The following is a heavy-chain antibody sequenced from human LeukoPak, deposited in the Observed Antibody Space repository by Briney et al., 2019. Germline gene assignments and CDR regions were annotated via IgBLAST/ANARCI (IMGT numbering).Heavy chain of an antibody. CDR1: GYTFTSYD. J-gene: IGHJ4*02. CDR3: ARWGGTYQTYFDY. V-gene: IGHV1-18*01. D-gene: IGHD2-2*01. Sequence: ASVKVSCKASGYTFTSYDISWLRQAPGRGLEWMGYISGYNGNTIYAQKVQDRVTMTTDTSTSTAYMELRSLRSDDTAVYYCARWGGTYQTYFDYWGQGTLVTVSS. CDR2: ISGYNGNT.